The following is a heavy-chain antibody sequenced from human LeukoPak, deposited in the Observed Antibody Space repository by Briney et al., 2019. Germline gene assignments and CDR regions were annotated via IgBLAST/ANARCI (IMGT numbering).Heavy chain of an antibody. CDR3: ARLNTDSSSWYEYYYYGMDV. CDR1: GGSISSSSYY. D-gene: IGHD6-13*01. V-gene: IGHV4-39*01. J-gene: IGHJ6*02. Sequence: SETLSLTCTVSGGSISSSSYYWGWIRQPPGKGLEWIGSIYYSGSTYYNPSLKSRVTISVDTSKNQFSLKLSSVTAADTAVYYCARLNTDSSSWYEYYYYGMDVWGQGTTVTVSS. CDR2: IYYSGST.